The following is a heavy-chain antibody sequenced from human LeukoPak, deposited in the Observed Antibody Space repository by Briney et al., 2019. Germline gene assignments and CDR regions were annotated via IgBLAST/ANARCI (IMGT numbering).Heavy chain of an antibody. CDR3: ATGEYAFDI. CDR2: INAGNGNT. V-gene: IGHV1-3*01. CDR1: GYTFISYT. Sequence: ASVKVSCKASGYTFISYTLHWVRQAPGQRLEWMGWINAGNGNTKYSQKFQGRVTMTEDTSTDTAYMELSSLRSEDTAVYYCATGEYAFDIWGQGTMVTVSS. J-gene: IGHJ3*02.